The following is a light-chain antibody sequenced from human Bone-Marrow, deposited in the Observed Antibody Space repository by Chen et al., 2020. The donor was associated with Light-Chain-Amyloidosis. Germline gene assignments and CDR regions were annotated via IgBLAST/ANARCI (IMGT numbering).Light chain of an antibody. CDR2: RDT. V-gene: IGLV3-25*03. CDR3: QSADSSGTYEVI. CDR1: DLPTKY. J-gene: IGLJ2*01. Sequence: SYELTQPPSVSVSPGQTARITCSGDDLPTKYAYWYQQKPGQAPVLVIHRDTERPSGISERFPGSSSETTATLTISGVQAEDEDDYQCQSADSSGTYEVIFGGGTKLTVL.